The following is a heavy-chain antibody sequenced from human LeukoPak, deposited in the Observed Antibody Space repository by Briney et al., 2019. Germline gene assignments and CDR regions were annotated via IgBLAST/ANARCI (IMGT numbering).Heavy chain of an antibody. J-gene: IGHJ4*02. CDR3: AKHGEAYADSRTDY. CDR2: ISGSGGST. CDR1: GFTFSNYA. Sequence: PRGSLRLSCAASGFTFSNYAMRWVRQAPGKGLEWVSAISGSGGSTYYADSVKGRFTISRDNSKSTLYLHMNSLRAEDTAIYYCAKHGEAYADSRTDYWGQGTLVTVSS. D-gene: IGHD4-17*01. V-gene: IGHV3-23*01.